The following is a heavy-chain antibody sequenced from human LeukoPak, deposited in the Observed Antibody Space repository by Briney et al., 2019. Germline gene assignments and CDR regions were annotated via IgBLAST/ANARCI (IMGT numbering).Heavy chain of an antibody. V-gene: IGHV3-30-3*01. CDR3: ARAETLGQWLALDY. CDR1: GFTFSSYA. D-gene: IGHD6-19*01. Sequence: GRSLRLSCAASGFTFSSYAMHWVRQAPGKGLEWVAVISYDGSNKYYADSVKGRFTISRDNSKNTLYLQMNSLRAKDTAVYYCARAETLGQWLALDYWGQGTLVTVSS. CDR2: ISYDGSNK. J-gene: IGHJ4*02.